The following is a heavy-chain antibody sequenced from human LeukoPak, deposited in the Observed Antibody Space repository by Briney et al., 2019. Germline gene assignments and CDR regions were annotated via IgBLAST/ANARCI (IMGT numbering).Heavy chain of an antibody. D-gene: IGHD3-10*01. V-gene: IGHV4-59*01. CDR1: GGSISSYY. Sequence: PSETLSLTCTVSGGSISSYYWSWIRQPPGKGLEWIAYIYYSGSTNYNPSLESRVTISVDTSNNQFSLRLSSVTAADTAVYYCAAYPFRGDTHYFDYWGQGILVTVSS. CDR2: IYYSGST. CDR3: AAYPFRGDTHYFDY. J-gene: IGHJ4*02.